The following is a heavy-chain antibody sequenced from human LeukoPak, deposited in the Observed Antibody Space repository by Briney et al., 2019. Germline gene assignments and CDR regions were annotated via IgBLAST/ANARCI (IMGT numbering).Heavy chain of an antibody. CDR3: ARVAGASYSSGWGLGDY. CDR2: ISYDGSNK. Sequence: GGSLRLSCAASGFTFSSYAMHWVRQAPGKGLEWVAAISYDGSNKYYADSVKGRFTISRDNSKNTLYLQMNSLRAEDTAVYYCARVAGASYSSGWGLGDYWGQGTLVTVSS. J-gene: IGHJ4*02. CDR1: GFTFSSYA. V-gene: IGHV3-30*04. D-gene: IGHD6-19*01.